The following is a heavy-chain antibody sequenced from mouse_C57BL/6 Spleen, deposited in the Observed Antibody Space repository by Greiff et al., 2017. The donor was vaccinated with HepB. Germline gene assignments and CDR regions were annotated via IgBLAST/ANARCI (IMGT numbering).Heavy chain of an antibody. J-gene: IGHJ1*03. CDR1: GYTFTSYW. CDR3: TKRSDGSYWYFDV. CDR2: IYPGNSDT. V-gene: IGHV1-5*01. Sequence: VQLQQSGTVLARPGASVKMSCKTSGYTFTSYWMHWVKQRPGQGLEWIGAIYPGNSDTSYNQKFKGKAKLTAVTSASTAYMELSSLTNEDSAVYYCTKRSDGSYWYFDVWGTGTTVTVSS. D-gene: IGHD2-3*01.